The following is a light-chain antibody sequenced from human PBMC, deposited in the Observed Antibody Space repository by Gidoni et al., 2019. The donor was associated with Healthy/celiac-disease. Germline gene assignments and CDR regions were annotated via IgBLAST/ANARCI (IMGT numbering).Light chain of an antibody. V-gene: IGLV1-44*01. CDR3: ATWDNSLNAWV. CDR2: RSN. J-gene: IGLJ3*02. CDR1: SSNIGSNP. Sequence: QSVLTQPPSASGTPGQRVTISCSGSSSNIGSNPVTWYQQLPGTAPKLLIYRSNQRPSGVPDRFSGSNSGTSASLAISGLQSEDEADYYCATWDNSLNAWVFGGGTKLTVL.